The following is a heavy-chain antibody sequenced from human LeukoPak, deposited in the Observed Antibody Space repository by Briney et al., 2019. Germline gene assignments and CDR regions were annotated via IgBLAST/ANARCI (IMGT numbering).Heavy chain of an antibody. V-gene: IGHV1-2*02. J-gene: IGHJ4*02. D-gene: IGHD2-8*01. CDR1: GYTFTGYY. Sequence: ASVKVSCKASGYTFTGYYMHWVRQAPGQGLEWMGWINPNSGGTNYAQKFQGRVTMTRDTSISTAYMELSRLRSDDTAVYYCARDYYCTNGVCYYYFDYWGQGTLVTVSP. CDR3: ARDYYCTNGVCYYYFDY. CDR2: INPNSGGT.